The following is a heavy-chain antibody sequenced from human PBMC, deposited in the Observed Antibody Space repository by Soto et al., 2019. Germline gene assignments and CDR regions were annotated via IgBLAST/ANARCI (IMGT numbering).Heavy chain of an antibody. V-gene: IGHV1-24*01. Sequence: ASVKVSCKVSGYTLTELSMHWLRQAPGKGLEWMGGFDPEDGETIYAQKFQGRVTMTEDTSTDTAYMELSSLGSEDTAVYYCATALVAARLFDYWGQGTLVTVSS. D-gene: IGHD6-6*01. CDR1: GYTLTELS. J-gene: IGHJ4*02. CDR3: ATALVAARLFDY. CDR2: FDPEDGET.